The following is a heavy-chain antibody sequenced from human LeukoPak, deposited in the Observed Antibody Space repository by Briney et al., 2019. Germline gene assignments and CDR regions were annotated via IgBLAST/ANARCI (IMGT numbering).Heavy chain of an antibody. Sequence: SGTLSLTCAVYGGSFSGYYWSWIRQPPGKGLEWIGEINHSGSTNYNPSLKSRVTISVDTSKNQFSLKLSSATAADTAVYYCARHSRLGTIDYWGQGTLVTVSS. V-gene: IGHV4-34*01. J-gene: IGHJ4*02. D-gene: IGHD1-1*01. CDR2: INHSGST. CDR3: ARHSRLGTIDY. CDR1: GGSFSGYY.